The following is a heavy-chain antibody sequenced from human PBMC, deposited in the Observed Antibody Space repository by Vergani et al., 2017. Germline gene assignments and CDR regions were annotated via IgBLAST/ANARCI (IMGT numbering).Heavy chain of an antibody. D-gene: IGHD5-12*01. Sequence: QVQLQESGPGLVEPSETLSLTCAVSGYSIRHGYYWGWIRQPPGKGLEWIGSIYHSGSTHYNPSLKSRVTISVATSKNDFSLKVTSVTAADTAVYYCTRQPQEGASGPPSVPTWGQGISVSVSS. CDR2: IYHSGST. CDR1: GYSIRHGYY. J-gene: IGHJ4*02. V-gene: IGHV4-38-2*01. CDR3: TRQPQEGASGPPSVPT.